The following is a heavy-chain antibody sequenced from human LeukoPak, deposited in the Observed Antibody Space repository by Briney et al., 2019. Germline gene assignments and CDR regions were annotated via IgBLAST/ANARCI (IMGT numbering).Heavy chain of an antibody. CDR3: AREDVVLVDAVRYYYYGMDV. V-gene: IGHV1-46*01. J-gene: IGHJ6*02. Sequence: ASVTVTCKASGYNFISYYMHWVRQAPGKGLEWMGIINPSGGSTSYAQKFQDRVTMTRDTSTSTVYMELSSLKSEDTAVYYCAREDVVLVDAVRYYYYGMDVWGQGTTVTVSS. CDR2: INPSGGST. CDR1: GYNFISYY. D-gene: IGHD2-8*01.